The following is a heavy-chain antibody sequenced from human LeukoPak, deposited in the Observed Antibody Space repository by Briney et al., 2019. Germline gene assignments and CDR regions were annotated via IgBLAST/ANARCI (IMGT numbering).Heavy chain of an antibody. Sequence: PGGSLRLSCAASGFTFDDYAMHWVRQAPGKGLEWVSGISWNSGNIGYADSVKGRFTISRDNAKNSLYLQMNSLRAEDTALYYCAMSHSSSSQCLDYWGQGTLVTVSS. CDR2: ISWNSGNI. V-gene: IGHV3-9*01. CDR3: AMSHSSSSQCLDY. D-gene: IGHD6-6*01. CDR1: GFTFDDYA. J-gene: IGHJ4*02.